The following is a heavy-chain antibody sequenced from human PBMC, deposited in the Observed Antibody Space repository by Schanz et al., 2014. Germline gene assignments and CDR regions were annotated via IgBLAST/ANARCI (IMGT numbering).Heavy chain of an antibody. V-gene: IGHV3-23*01. D-gene: IGHD2-15*01. J-gene: IGHJ6*02. CDR3: AKGMGYCSGGTCYDYYYYGLDV. Sequence: EVQLLESGGGLVQPGGSLRLSCAASGFTFSSYAMSWVRQAPGKGLEWVSALSGSGGSTYYADSVKGRFTISRDNSENTLYLQMNSLSADDTAVFYCAKGMGYCSGGTCYDYYYYGLDVWGRGTTVTVSS. CDR1: GFTFSSYA. CDR2: LSGSGGST.